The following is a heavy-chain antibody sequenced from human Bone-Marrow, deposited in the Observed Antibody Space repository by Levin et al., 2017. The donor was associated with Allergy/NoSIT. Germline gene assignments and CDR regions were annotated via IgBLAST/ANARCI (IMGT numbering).Heavy chain of an antibody. CDR3: ARGPYSGYDWGRDY. J-gene: IGHJ4*02. Sequence: GGSLRLSCVASGLTVSSDYMSWVRQAPGKGLEWVSVIYGGGSTYYADSVKGRFIISRDSSKNTLYLQMNSLRAEDTAVYFCARGPYSGYDWGRDYWGQGTLVTVSS. CDR1: GLTVSSDY. CDR2: IYGGGST. D-gene: IGHD5-12*01. V-gene: IGHV3-66*01.